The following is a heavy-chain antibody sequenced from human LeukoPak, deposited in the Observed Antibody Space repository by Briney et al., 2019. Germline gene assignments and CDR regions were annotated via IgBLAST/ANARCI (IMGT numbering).Heavy chain of an antibody. CDR2: IIPIFGTA. CDR1: GGTFSSYA. J-gene: IGHJ3*02. D-gene: IGHD3-22*01. Sequence: SVKVSCKASGGTFSSYAISWVRQAPGQGLEWMGGIIPIFGTANYAQKFQGRVTITTDESTSTAYMVLSSLRSEDTAVYYCARVGFYYDSSGYYYPYDAFDIWGQGTMVTVSS. CDR3: ARVGFYYDSSGYYYPYDAFDI. V-gene: IGHV1-69*05.